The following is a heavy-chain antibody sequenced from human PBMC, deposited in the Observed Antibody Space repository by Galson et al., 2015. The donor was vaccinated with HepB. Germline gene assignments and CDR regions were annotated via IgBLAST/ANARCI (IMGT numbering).Heavy chain of an antibody. Sequence: SVKVSCKASGYTFTSYAMHWVRQAPGQRLEWMGWINAGNGNTKYSQKFQGRVTITRDTSASTAYMELSSLRSEDTAVYYCARDQKYCSSTSCYFNWFDPWGQGTLVTVSS. D-gene: IGHD2-2*01. CDR1: GYTFTSYA. V-gene: IGHV1-3*01. CDR3: ARDQKYCSSTSCYFNWFDP. CDR2: INAGNGNT. J-gene: IGHJ5*02.